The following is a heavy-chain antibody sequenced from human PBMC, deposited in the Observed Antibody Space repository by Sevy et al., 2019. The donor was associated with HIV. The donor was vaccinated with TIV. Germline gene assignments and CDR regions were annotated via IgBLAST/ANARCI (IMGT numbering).Heavy chain of an antibody. CDR3: ARSLAAVENWFDP. D-gene: IGHD6-25*01. Sequence: GGSLRLSCVGSGFTFREYSMNWVRQAPGKGLEWVSYICGSSTTIEHADSVKGRFSISRDNADNSVFLQMNRLRVEDTAVYYCARSLAAVENWFDPWGQGTLVTVSS. CDR2: ICGSSTTI. V-gene: IGHV3-48*01. J-gene: IGHJ5*02. CDR1: GFTFREYS.